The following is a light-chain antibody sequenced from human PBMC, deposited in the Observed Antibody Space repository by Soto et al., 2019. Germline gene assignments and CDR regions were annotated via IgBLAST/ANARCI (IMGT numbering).Light chain of an antibody. J-gene: IGKJ1*01. CDR2: GAS. V-gene: IGKV3-20*01. CDR3: QQYGSSPRT. CDR1: QSVISDY. Sequence: EIVLTQSPGTPSLSPGDRATLSCRASQSVISDYLAWYQQKPGQAPRLLIYGASSRATGIPDRFSGSGSGTDFTLTISRLEPEDFAVYYCQQYGSSPRTFGQGTKVDI.